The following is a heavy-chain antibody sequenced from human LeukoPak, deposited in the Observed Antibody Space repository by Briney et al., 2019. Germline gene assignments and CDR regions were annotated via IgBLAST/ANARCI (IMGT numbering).Heavy chain of an antibody. CDR2: FDPEDGET. CDR3: ATVGPVGATHAFDI. D-gene: IGHD1-26*01. J-gene: IGHJ3*02. CDR1: GYTFTSYG. V-gene: IGHV1-24*01. Sequence: GASVKVSCKASGYTFTSYGISWVRQAPGKGLEWMGGFDPEDGETIYAQKFQGRVTMTEDTSTDTAYMELSSLRSEDTAVYYCATVGPVGATHAFDIWGQGTMVTVSS.